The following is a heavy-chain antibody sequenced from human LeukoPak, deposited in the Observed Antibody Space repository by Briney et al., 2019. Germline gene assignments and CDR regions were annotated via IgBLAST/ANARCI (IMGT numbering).Heavy chain of an antibody. J-gene: IGHJ4*02. CDR3: TRAHGYSYGYIDY. D-gene: IGHD5-18*01. V-gene: IGHV3-49*04. CDR2: IRSKAYGGTP. Sequence: GGSLRLSCTASGFSFGDYAMSWVRQAPGKGLEWVGFIRSKAYGGTPEYAASVEGRFAISRDDSKSIAYLQMNSLKTEDTAVYYCTRAHGYSYGYIDYWGQGTLVTVSS. CDR1: GFSFGDYA.